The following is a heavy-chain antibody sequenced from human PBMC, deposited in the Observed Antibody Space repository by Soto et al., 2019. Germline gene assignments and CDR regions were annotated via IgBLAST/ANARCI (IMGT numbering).Heavy chain of an antibody. CDR1: GGTFSSYT. V-gene: IGHV1-69*04. Sequence: SVKVSCKASGGTFSSYTISWVRQAPGQGLEWMGRIIPILGIANYAQKFQGRVTITADKSTSTAYMELSSLRSEDTAVYYCAREIVVVAASPYFDYWGQGTLVTVS. CDR3: AREIVVVAASPYFDY. D-gene: IGHD2-15*01. CDR2: IIPILGIA. J-gene: IGHJ4*02.